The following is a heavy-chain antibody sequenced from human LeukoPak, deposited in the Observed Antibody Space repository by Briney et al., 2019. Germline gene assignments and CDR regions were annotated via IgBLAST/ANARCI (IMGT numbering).Heavy chain of an antibody. CDR3: VRQKITTSDY. D-gene: IGHD3-22*01. CDR1: GGSINSSSHY. CDR2: IYYSGST. J-gene: IGHJ4*02. V-gene: IGHV4-39*01. Sequence: PSETLSLTCTVSGGSINSSSHYWGWIRQPPGKGLEWIGSIYYSGSTYYNPSLKSRVTISVDTSENQFSLKLSSVTAADTAVYYCVRQKITTSDYWGQGTLVIAPS.